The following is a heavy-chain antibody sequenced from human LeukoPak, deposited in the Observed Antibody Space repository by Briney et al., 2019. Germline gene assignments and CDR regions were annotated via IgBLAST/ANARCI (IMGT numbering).Heavy chain of an antibody. CDR3: VRDADFYKGDY. V-gene: IGHV3-30-3*01. CDR1: GFTFSGYP. Sequence: PGGSLRLSCAASGFTFSGYPIHWVRQAPDKGLEWVAVISYDGSNKYYADSVKGRFTISRDNAQNSLYLQMSGLRAEDTAMYYCVRDADFYKGDYWGQGTLVTVSS. J-gene: IGHJ4*02. CDR2: ISYDGSNK. D-gene: IGHD5-24*01.